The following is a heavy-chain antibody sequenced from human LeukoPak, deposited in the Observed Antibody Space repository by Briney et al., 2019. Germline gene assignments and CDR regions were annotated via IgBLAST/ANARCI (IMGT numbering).Heavy chain of an antibody. J-gene: IGHJ4*02. CDR3: ASPDGDPTRFDY. CDR1: GSISSSSYY. D-gene: IGHD4-17*01. CDR2: IYYSGST. Sequence: GSISSSSYYWGWIRQPPGEGLEWIGSIYYSGSTYYNPSLKSRVTISVDTSKNQFSLKLSSVTAADTAVYYCASPDGDPTRFDYWGQGTLVTVSS. V-gene: IGHV4-39*01.